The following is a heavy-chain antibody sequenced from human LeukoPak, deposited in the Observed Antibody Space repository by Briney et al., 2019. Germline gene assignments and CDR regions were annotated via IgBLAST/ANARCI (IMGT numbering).Heavy chain of an antibody. CDR1: GFTFSSYE. D-gene: IGHD2-2*01. CDR2: ISSSSSTI. CDR3: ASGYCSSTSCLSDAFDI. Sequence: PGGSLRLSCAASGFTFSSYEMNWVRQAPGKGLEWVSYISSSSSTIYYADSVKGRFTISRDNAKNSLYLQMNSLRAEDTAVYYCASGYCSSTSCLSDAFDIWGQGTMVTVSS. J-gene: IGHJ3*02. V-gene: IGHV3-48*01.